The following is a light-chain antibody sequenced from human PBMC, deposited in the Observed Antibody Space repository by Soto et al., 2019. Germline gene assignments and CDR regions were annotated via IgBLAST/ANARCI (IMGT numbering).Light chain of an antibody. Sequence: DIQMTQSPSTLSASVGDRVTITCRASQGISRWLAWYQQKPGKDPKLLIYDASSLESGVPSRFSGSGSGTEFTLTIRSLQPDDFETYYCQHYSSYTYTFGQGTKVDIK. CDR2: DAS. J-gene: IGKJ2*01. V-gene: IGKV1-5*01. CDR1: QGISRW. CDR3: QHYSSYTYT.